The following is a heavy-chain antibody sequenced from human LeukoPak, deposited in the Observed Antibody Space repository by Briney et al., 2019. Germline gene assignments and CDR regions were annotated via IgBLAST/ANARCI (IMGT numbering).Heavy chain of an antibody. V-gene: IGHV3-23*01. CDR3: AKDHSSGWPENWFDP. Sequence: GASLRLSCAASGFTLSSYAMSWVRQAPGKGLEWVSAISGSCGSTYYADSVKGRFTISRDNSKNTLYLQMNSLRAEDTAVYYCAKDHSSGWPENWFDPWGQGTLVTVSS. D-gene: IGHD6-19*01. CDR2: ISGSCGST. CDR1: GFTLSSYA. J-gene: IGHJ5*02.